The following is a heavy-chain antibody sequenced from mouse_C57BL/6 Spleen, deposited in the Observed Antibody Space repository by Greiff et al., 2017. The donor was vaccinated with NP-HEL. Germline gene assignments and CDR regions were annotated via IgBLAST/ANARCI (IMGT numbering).Heavy chain of an antibody. D-gene: IGHD1-1*01. Sequence: QVQLKQSGPELVKPGASVKISCKASGYAFSSSWMNWVKQRPGKGLEWIGRIYPGDGDTNYNGKFKGKATLTADKSSSTAYMQLSSLTSEDSAVYFCAKGVITTVVADAMDYWGQGTSVTVSS. J-gene: IGHJ4*01. CDR2: IYPGDGDT. CDR3: AKGVITTVVADAMDY. CDR1: GYAFSSSW. V-gene: IGHV1-82*01.